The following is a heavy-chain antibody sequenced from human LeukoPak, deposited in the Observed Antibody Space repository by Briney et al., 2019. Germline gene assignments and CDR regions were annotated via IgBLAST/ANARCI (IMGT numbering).Heavy chain of an antibody. Sequence: GGSLRLSCAASGFTFSSYAMSWVRQAPGKGLEWVSAISGSGGSTYYADSVKGRFTISRDNSKNTLYLQMNSLRAEDTAVYYCATNDIVVVVAATLYSDWGQGTLVTVSS. CDR1: GFTFSSYA. D-gene: IGHD2-15*01. J-gene: IGHJ4*02. CDR2: ISGSGGST. V-gene: IGHV3-23*01. CDR3: ATNDIVVVVAATLYSD.